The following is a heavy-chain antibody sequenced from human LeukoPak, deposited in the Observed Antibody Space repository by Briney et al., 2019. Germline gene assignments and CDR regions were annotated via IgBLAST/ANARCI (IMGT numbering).Heavy chain of an antibody. V-gene: IGHV4-34*01. J-gene: IGHJ4*02. CDR1: DGSFSGYY. Sequence: SETLSLTCAVYDGSFSGYYWSWIRQPPGKGLECLGEINHSGSTNYNPSLKSQLTISMDTSKNQFSLRLRSVTAADMAVYYCARGRGRFDYWGQGVLVTVSS. D-gene: IGHD3-16*01. CDR2: INHSGST. CDR3: ARGRGRFDY.